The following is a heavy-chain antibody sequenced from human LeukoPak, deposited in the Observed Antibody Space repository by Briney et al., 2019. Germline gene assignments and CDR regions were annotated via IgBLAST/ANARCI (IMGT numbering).Heavy chain of an antibody. D-gene: IGHD3-9*01. CDR1: GGTFSSYA. J-gene: IGHJ6*04. CDR2: IIPIFGTA. V-gene: IGHV1-69*06. CDR3: AREQILTGYYSYYGMDV. Sequence: ASVKVSCKASGGTFSSYAISWVRQAPGQGLEWMGGIIPIFGTANYAQKFQGKVTITADKSTSTAYMELSSLRSEDTAVYYCAREQILTGYYSYYGMDVWGKGTTVTVSS.